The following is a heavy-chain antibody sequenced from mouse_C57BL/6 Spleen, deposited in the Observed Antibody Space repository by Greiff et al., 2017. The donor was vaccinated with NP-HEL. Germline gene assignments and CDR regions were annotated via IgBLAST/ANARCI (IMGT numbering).Heavy chain of an antibody. D-gene: IGHD1-1*01. Sequence: QVQLQQPGAELVKPGASVKLSCKASGYTFTSYWMHWVKQRPGRGLEWIGRIDPNSGGTKYNEKLKSKATLTVDKPSSTAYMQLSSLTSEDSAVYYWEVGLITTVVATDYWGQGTTLTVSS. CDR3: EVGLITTVVATDY. V-gene: IGHV1-72*01. CDR1: GYTFTSYW. CDR2: IDPNSGGT. J-gene: IGHJ2*01.